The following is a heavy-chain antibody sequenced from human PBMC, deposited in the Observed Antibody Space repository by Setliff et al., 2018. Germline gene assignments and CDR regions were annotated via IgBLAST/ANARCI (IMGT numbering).Heavy chain of an antibody. D-gene: IGHD4-17*01. CDR3: AGSTVTQVDY. J-gene: IGHJ4*02. Sequence: SETLSLTCTVSGGSVKSHYWSWIRQTPEKGLEWIGFVFYSGDTRYNPSLKSRVTMSVDTSMNQFSLNLNSVTAAYTAVYYCAGSTVTQVDYWGQGTLVTVSS. V-gene: IGHV4-59*02. CDR2: VFYSGDT. CDR1: GGSVKSHY.